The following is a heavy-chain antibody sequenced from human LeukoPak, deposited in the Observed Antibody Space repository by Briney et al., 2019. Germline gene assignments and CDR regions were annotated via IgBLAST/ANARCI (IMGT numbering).Heavy chain of an antibody. D-gene: IGHD6-25*01. CDR1: GFTFSSYW. Sequence: GGSLRLSCAASGFTFSSYWMHWARHAPGKGLVWVSRINSEGTSTIHADSVKGRFTISKDNAKNTLYLQMNSLRAQDTAVYYCARSGRYQDFWGQGTLDTVPS. CDR3: ARSGRYQDF. V-gene: IGHV3-74*01. CDR2: INSEGTST. J-gene: IGHJ4*02.